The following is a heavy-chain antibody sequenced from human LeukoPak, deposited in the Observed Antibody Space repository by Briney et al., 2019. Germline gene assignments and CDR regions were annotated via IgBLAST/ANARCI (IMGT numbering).Heavy chain of an antibody. J-gene: IGHJ1*01. CDR2: ISHDGSNK. CDR3: ARGKYYYDSSGPEYFQH. V-gene: IGHV3-30*19. CDR1: GFTFSSYG. Sequence: PGGSLRLSCAASGFTFSSYGMHWVRQAPGKGLELVAVISHDGSNKKYADSVKGRFTISRDNSKNTLYLQMNSLRVEDTAVYYCARGKYYYDSSGPEYFQHWGQGTLVTVSS. D-gene: IGHD3-22*01.